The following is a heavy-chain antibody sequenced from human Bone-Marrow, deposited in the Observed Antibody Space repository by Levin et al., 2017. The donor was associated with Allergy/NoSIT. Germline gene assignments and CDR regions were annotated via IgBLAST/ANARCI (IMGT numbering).Heavy chain of an antibody. CDR2: ISNRGSSR. J-gene: IGHJ5*02. V-gene: IGHV3-23*01. D-gene: IGHD6-19*01. CDR3: AKPGTGSSGWLAENWCDP. Sequence: GGSLRLSCTASGFTFGDYAMNWVRQARGKGLEWVAAISNRGSSRYYIDSVKGRFTIPRDNSNNTLYLQMNSLRAEDPAVYYFAKPGTGSSGWLAENWCDPWGQGTLVTVSS. CDR1: GFTFGDYA.